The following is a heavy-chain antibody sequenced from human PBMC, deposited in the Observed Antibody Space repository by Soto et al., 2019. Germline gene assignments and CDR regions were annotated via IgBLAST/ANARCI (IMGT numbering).Heavy chain of an antibody. J-gene: IGHJ5*02. CDR1: GGSISSSSYY. CDR2: IYYSGST. V-gene: IGHV4-39*01. CDR3: ARHRARNWFDP. Sequence: SETLSLTCIVSGGSISSSSYYWGWIRQPPGKGLEWIGSIYYSGSTYYNPSLKSRVTISVDTSKNQFSLKLSSVTAADTAVFYCARHRARNWFDPWAREPWSPSPQ. D-gene: IGHD6-6*01.